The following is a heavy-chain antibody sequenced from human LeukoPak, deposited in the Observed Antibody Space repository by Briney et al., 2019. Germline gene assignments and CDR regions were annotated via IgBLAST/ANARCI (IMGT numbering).Heavy chain of an antibody. CDR1: GVSISSGGYY. D-gene: IGHD1-14*01. V-gene: IGHV4-31*03. CDR3: ARIPNQSKYSIGNY. J-gene: IGHJ4*02. CDR2: IYYTGST. Sequence: SQTLSLTCTVSGVSISSGGYYWSWIRQHPGKGLEWIGYIYYTGSTYYNPSLKSRVTISVDTSKNQFSLKLTSVTAADTAVYYCARIPNQSKYSIGNYWGQGTLVTVSS.